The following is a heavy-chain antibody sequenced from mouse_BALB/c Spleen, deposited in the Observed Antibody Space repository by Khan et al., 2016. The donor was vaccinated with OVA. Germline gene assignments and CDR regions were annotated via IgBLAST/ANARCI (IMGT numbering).Heavy chain of an antibody. CDR2: IDPANGNT. Sequence: VQLKESGAELVKPGASVKLSCTVSGFNIKDTYMHWVNQRPEQGLEWIGRIDPANGNTKYDPKFQDKATITADTSSNTTYLQISSLTSEDTAVYYCSGWVYDNEFTYWGQGTPVTVSA. J-gene: IGHJ3*01. CDR3: SGWVYDNEFTY. D-gene: IGHD2-4*01. CDR1: GFNIKDTY. V-gene: IGHV14-3*02.